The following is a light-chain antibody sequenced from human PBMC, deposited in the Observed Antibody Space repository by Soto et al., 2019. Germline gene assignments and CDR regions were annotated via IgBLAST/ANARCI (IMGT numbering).Light chain of an antibody. CDR1: QSISNR. Sequence: DMQMTQSPSSVSASVGDRVSITCRASQSISNRLAWYHQKPGKTPNLLIYDASNLGSGVPSRFSGSGSGTEFTLTISSLQPDDFATYYCQQYDTYSTFGQGTKVDNK. V-gene: IGKV1-5*01. J-gene: IGKJ1*01. CDR2: DAS. CDR3: QQYDTYST.